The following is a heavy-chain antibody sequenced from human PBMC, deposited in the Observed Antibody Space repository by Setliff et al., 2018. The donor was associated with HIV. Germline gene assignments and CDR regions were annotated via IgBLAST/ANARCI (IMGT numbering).Heavy chain of an antibody. D-gene: IGHD1-1*01. CDR2: IKQDGSDM. J-gene: IGHJ4*02. CDR3: ARNSRKGIQPLLLAS. CDR1: GLPFYNYW. Sequence: PWGSLRLSCVASGLPFYNYWMTWLRRAPGRRLEWVANIKQDGSDMHYIDSVRGRFTISRDNSKNSLYLQMNSLRAEDTAVYYCARNSRKGIQPLLLASWGPGTLVTVSS. V-gene: IGHV3-7*03.